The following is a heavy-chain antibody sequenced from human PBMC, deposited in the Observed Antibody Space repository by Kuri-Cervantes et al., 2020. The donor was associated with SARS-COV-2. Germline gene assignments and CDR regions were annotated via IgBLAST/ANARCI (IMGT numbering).Heavy chain of an antibody. V-gene: IGHV4-59*01. D-gene: IGHD6-19*01. CDR2: IYYSGST. CDR3: ARGGVAVAGGKYYYYGMDV. CDR1: GGSISSYY. Sequence: SETLSLTCTVSGGSISSYYWRWIRQPPGKGLEWIGYIYYSGSTNYNLSLKSRVTISVDTSKNQFSLKLSSVTAADTAVYYCARGGVAVAGGKYYYYGMDVWGQGTTVTVSS. J-gene: IGHJ6*02.